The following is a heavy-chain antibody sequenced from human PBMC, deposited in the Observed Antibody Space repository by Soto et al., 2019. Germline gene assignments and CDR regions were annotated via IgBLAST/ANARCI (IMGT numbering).Heavy chain of an antibody. CDR1: GFTFSSYA. J-gene: IGHJ4*02. V-gene: IGHV3-23*01. D-gene: IGHD3-16*02. Sequence: EVQLLESGGGLVQPGGSLTLSCATSGFTFSSYAMVWVRQAAEKGLEWVASISNNGDTAYYADSVKGRFTISRGNSEITLYLHMNGLRAADTASYFCAKSRVFMGVIVTLLASWGQGTQVTVSS. CDR2: ISNNGDTA. CDR3: AKSRVFMGVIVTLLAS.